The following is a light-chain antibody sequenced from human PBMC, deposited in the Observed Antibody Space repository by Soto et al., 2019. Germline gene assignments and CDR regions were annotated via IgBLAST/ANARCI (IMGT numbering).Light chain of an antibody. CDR3: QQANIFPRM. CDR1: QPTASW. CDR2: AAS. Sequence: DIQMTQSPSSVSASVGETVTITFRASQPTASWLAWFQQKPGEPPKLLIYAASTLQSGVPSRFSGRGSGTEFTLTISSLQHEDVAPYYCQQANIFPRMFAQGTKVEV. V-gene: IGKV1-12*01. J-gene: IGKJ1*01.